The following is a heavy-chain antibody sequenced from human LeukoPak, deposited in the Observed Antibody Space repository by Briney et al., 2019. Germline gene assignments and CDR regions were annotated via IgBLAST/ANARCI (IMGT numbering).Heavy chain of an antibody. CDR1: RFTFSSYA. CDR3: AAPTSYCSSTNCHLDY. J-gene: IGHJ4*02. D-gene: IGHD2-2*01. V-gene: IGHV3-23*01. CDR2: ISGSRSDI. Sequence: PGGSLRLSCVASRFTFSSYAMSWVRQAPGKGLEWVSAISGSRSDIYYADSVKGRFTISRDNSKNTLYLQMNSLRAEDTAVYYCAAPTSYCSSTNCHLDYWGQGTLVTVSS.